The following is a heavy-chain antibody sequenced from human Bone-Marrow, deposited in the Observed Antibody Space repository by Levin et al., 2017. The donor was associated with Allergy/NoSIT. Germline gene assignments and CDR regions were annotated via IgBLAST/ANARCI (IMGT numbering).Heavy chain of an antibody. D-gene: IGHD5-12*01. CDR3: ARARGGYELRAFDI. CDR1: GYTFTGSY. CDR2: LNPNSGVA. J-gene: IGHJ3*02. Sequence: GGSLRLSCKASGYTFTGSYIHWVRQTPGQGLEWMGTLNPNSGVARYGRKFQGRVTLTRDTSITTAYMELSRLRSDDTAVYYCARARGGYELRAFDIWGQGTMVTVS. V-gene: IGHV1-2*02.